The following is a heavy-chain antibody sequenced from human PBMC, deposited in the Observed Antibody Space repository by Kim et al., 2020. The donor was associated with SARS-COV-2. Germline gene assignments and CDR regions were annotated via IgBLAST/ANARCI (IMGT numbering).Heavy chain of an antibody. J-gene: IGHJ4*02. Sequence: YYAASRKGRYTISRDNSKNTLYLQMNSLRAEDTAVYYCARVVVITGYFDYWGQGTLVTVSS. V-gene: IGHV3-23*01. D-gene: IGHD3-22*01. CDR3: ARVVVITGYFDY.